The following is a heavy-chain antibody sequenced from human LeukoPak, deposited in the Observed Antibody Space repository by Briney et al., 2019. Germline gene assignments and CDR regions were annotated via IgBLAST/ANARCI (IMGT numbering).Heavy chain of an antibody. CDR2: ISSDSRVM. V-gene: IGHV3-48*01. CDR1: GYTISDDT. CDR3: TRDLEY. Sequence: GGSLRLSCGASGYTISDDTMNGGRQAPGKGPLGSSYISSDSRVMHYAASVKGRLTISIDNVENSLYLQMNCLRVEDTAVYYCTRDLEYWGQGVLVTVSS. J-gene: IGHJ4*02.